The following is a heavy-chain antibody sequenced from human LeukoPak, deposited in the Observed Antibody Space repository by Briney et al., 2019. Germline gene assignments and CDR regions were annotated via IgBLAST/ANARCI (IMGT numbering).Heavy chain of an antibody. V-gene: IGHV3-21*01. CDR1: GFNFSSYN. CDR2: ISSSSSYI. D-gene: IGHD3-3*01. Sequence: TGGSLRLSCAASGFNFSSYNMNWVRQAPGKGLEWVSSISSSSSYIYYADSVKGRFTISRDNAKNSLYLQMNSLRAEDTAVYYCARVSDYDFWSGYHDYWGQGTLVTVSS. J-gene: IGHJ4*02. CDR3: ARVSDYDFWSGYHDY.